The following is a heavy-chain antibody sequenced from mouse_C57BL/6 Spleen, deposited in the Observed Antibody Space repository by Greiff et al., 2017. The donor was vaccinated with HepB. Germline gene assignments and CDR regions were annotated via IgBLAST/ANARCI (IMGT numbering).Heavy chain of an antibody. CDR2: INPNNGGT. V-gene: IGHV1-26*01. J-gene: IGHJ3*01. D-gene: IGHD1-1*02. CDR3: AWYPFAY. CDR1: GYTFTDYY. Sequence: EVQLQQSGPELVKPGASVKISCKASGYTFTDYYMNWVKQSHGKSLESIGDINPNNGGTSYNQKFKGKATLTVDKSSSTAYMELRSLTSEDSAVYYCAWYPFAYWGQGTLVTVSA.